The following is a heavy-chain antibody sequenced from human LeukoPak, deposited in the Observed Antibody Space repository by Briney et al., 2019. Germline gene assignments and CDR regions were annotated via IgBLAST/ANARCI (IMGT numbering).Heavy chain of an antibody. CDR2: ISYDGSNK. V-gene: IGHV3-30*04. D-gene: IGHD3-3*01. CDR1: GFTFSSYA. CDR3: AKDRPPGWSGHLYYFDY. Sequence: GGSLRLSCAASGFTFSSYAMHWVRQAPGKGLEWVAVISYDGSNKYYADSVKGRFTISRDNSKNTLYLQMNSLRAEDTAVYYCAKDRPPGWSGHLYYFDYWGQGTLVTVSS. J-gene: IGHJ4*02.